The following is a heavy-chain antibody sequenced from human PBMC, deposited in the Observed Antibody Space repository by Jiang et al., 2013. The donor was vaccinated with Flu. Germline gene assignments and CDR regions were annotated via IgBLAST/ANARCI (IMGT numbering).Heavy chain of an antibody. CDR3: ARRKQQLMDV. J-gene: IGHJ6*02. CDR2: SITWEH. CDR1: GGSISSYC. D-gene: IGHD6-13*01. V-gene: IGHV4-59*08. Sequence: TVSGGSISSYCRSWIRQPPGRDWSGLGISITWEHQLXPSLKSRVTISVDTSKNQFSLKLSSVTAADTAVYYCARRKQQLMDVWGQGTTVTVSS.